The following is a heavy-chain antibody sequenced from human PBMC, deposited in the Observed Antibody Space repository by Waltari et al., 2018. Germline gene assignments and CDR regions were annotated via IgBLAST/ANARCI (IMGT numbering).Heavy chain of an antibody. D-gene: IGHD6-13*01. CDR2: IIPSFGTA. Sequence: QVKLVQSGAEVKKPGSSVKVSCTASGGTFSSYAIRWVRQARGQGIEWMGGIIPSFGTANYAQKFQGRVTITADKSTSTAYMELSSLRSEDTAVYYCARSGARSSWPDAFDIWGQGTMVTVSS. CDR3: ARSGARSSWPDAFDI. CDR1: GGTFSSYA. V-gene: IGHV1-69*14. J-gene: IGHJ3*02.